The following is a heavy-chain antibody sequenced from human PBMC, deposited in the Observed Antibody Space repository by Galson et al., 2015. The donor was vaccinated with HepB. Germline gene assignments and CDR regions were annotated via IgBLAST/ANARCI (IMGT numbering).Heavy chain of an antibody. CDR1: GYTFTSYD. D-gene: IGHD3-3*01. CDR3: ARAAKWHYDFWSGYLSGSWFDP. CDR2: MNPNSGKT. Sequence: SVKVSCKASGYTFTSYDINWVQQATGQGLEWMGWMNPNSGKTGYAQKFQGRVTMTRDTSIGTAYMELSSLRPEDTAVYHCARAAKWHYDFWSGYLSGSWFDPWGQGTLVTVSS. V-gene: IGHV1-8*01. J-gene: IGHJ5*02.